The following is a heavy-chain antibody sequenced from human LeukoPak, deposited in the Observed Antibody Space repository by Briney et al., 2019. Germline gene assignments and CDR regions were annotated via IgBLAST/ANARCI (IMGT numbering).Heavy chain of an antibody. D-gene: IGHD6-13*01. Sequence: PGGSLRLSCAASGFTFSSYAMSWVRQAPGKGLEWVSAISGSGGSTYYADSVKGRFTISRDNSKNTLYMQMNSLRVEDTAVYYCAKGLHSSSWNDAFDIWGQGTTVTVSS. CDR1: GFTFSSYA. V-gene: IGHV3-23*01. J-gene: IGHJ3*02. CDR3: AKGLHSSSWNDAFDI. CDR2: ISGSGGST.